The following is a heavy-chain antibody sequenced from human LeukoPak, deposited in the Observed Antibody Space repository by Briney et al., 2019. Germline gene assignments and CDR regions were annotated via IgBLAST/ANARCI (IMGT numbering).Heavy chain of an antibody. Sequence: PSETLSLTCAVSGGSFSGYYWSWIRQPPGKGLESIAEINHSGSTNYNPSLKSRVTISVDTSKNQFSLKLSSVTAADAAVYYCARARGKGKHNWFDPWGQGTLVTVSS. V-gene: IGHV4-34*01. CDR2: INHSGST. CDR3: ARARGKGKHNWFDP. CDR1: GGSFSGYY. J-gene: IGHJ5*02.